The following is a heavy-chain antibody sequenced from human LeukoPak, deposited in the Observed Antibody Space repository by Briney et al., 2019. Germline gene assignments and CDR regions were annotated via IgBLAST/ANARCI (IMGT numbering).Heavy chain of an antibody. CDR3: ARAKQRGVMGY. V-gene: IGHV3-48*03. CDR1: GFTFSSYE. CDR2: ISSSGSTI. Sequence: GGSLRLSCAASGFTFSSYEMNWVRQAPGKGLEWVSYISSSGSTIYYADSVKGRFTISRDNAKNSLYLQMNSLRAEDTAVYYCARAKQRGVMGYWGQGTLVTVSS. D-gene: IGHD3-10*01. J-gene: IGHJ4*02.